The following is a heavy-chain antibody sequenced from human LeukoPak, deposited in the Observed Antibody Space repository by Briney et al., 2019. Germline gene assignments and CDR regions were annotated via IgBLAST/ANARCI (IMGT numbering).Heavy chain of an antibody. J-gene: IGHJ6*02. CDR1: GGSISSYY. Sequence: SETLSLTCTVSGGSISSYYWSWIRQPPGKGLEWIGYIYYSGSTNYNPSLKSRVTISVDTSKNQFSLKLSSVTAADTAVYYCAREGRYYYDSSGYPRYSYYDGMDVWGQGTTVTVSS. CDR2: IYYSGST. D-gene: IGHD3-22*01. CDR3: AREGRYYYDSSGYPRYSYYDGMDV. V-gene: IGHV4-59*01.